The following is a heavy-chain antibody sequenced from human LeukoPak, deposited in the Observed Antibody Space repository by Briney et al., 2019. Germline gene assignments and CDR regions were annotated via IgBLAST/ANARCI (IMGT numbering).Heavy chain of an antibody. CDR3: ARGSYGSNY. V-gene: IGHV4-59*12. CDR2: IYYCGST. CDR1: GGSISSYY. D-gene: IGHD3-10*01. Sequence: SETLSLTCTVSGGSISSYYWSWIRKPPGKGMEWIGYIYYCGSTNYNPSLKSRVTISVDTSKNQFSLKLSSVTGADTAVYYCARGSYGSNYWGQGTLVTVSS. J-gene: IGHJ4*02.